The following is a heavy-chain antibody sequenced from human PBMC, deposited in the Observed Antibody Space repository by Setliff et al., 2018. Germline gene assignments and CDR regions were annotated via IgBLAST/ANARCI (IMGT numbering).Heavy chain of an antibody. D-gene: IGHD1-1*01. CDR3: ARDLLGSQGRTFDL. CDR1: GYTFNDYG. V-gene: IGHV1-2*02. Sequence: ASVKVSCKPSGYTFNDYGIAWVRQAPGQGPEWMGCINPNTGGTRFAQKFQFGVTMTADKAITTAYMELTRLTSDDTAMYYCARDLLGSQGRTFDLWGQGTLVTVSS. J-gene: IGHJ4*02. CDR2: INPNTGGT.